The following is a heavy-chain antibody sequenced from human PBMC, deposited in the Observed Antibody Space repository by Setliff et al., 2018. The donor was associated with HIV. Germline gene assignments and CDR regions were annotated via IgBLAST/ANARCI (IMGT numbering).Heavy chain of an antibody. CDR3: ARDPNTGWYYGYRNSPDY. D-gene: IGHD3-10*01. J-gene: IGHJ4*02. Sequence: SETLSLTCAVSGYSITSGYYWGWIRQSPGRGLEWIGSIHHSGSTYYNPSLKSRLTMSVDSSGNQFSLTLTSVTAADTAVYYCARDPNTGWYYGYRNSPDYWGQGTLVTVSS. CDR2: IHHSGST. V-gene: IGHV4-38-2*02. CDR1: GYSITSGYY.